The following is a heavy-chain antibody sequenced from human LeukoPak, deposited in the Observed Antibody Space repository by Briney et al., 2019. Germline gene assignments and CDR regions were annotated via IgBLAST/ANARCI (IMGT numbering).Heavy chain of an antibody. CDR1: GGSISSYC. CDR3: ARDRVTMVRGVPSGMDV. V-gene: IGHV4-59*01. Sequence: PSETLSLTCTVSGGSISSYCWSWIRQPPGKGLEWIGYIYYSGNTNYNPSLKSRVTISVDTSKNQFSLKLSSVTAADTAVYYCARDRVTMVRGVPSGMDVWGKGTTVTVPS. D-gene: IGHD3-10*01. J-gene: IGHJ6*04. CDR2: IYYSGNT.